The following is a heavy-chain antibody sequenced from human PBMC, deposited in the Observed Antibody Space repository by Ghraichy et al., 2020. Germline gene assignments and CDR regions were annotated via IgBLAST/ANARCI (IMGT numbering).Heavy chain of an antibody. CDR3: ARLRNAYYYVLDY. CDR1: GASTSSNY. J-gene: IGHJ4*02. Sequence: GSLRLSCTVSGASTSSNYWSWIRQPPGKGLEWISYVYISGSTNYNPSLKSRVTISMDTSKKQFSLKLHSVTAADTAVYYCARLRNAYYYVLDYWGQGSLVTVSS. V-gene: IGHV4-4*08. D-gene: IGHD3-22*01. CDR2: VYISGST.